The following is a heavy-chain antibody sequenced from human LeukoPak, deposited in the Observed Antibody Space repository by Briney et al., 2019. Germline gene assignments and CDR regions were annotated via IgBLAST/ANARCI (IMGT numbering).Heavy chain of an antibody. CDR2: ISSTRDI. Sequence: GGSLRLSCAASGFTFDKYALNWFRHTPGKGLEWLSYISSTRDIYYADSVKGRFTISRDNAKKSLYLQMNSLRAEDTAVYYCATDRKVGTWDPRFDYWGQGTLVTVSS. CDR3: ATDRKVGTWDPRFDY. D-gene: IGHD4-23*01. CDR1: GFTFDKYA. J-gene: IGHJ4*02. V-gene: IGHV3-69-1*01.